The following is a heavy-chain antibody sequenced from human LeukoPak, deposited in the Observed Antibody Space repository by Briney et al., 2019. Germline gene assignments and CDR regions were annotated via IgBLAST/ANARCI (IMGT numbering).Heavy chain of an antibody. CDR2: IIPIFGIA. J-gene: IGHJ6*02. CDR3: ARDVYCSGGSCVYYYYGMDV. D-gene: IGHD2-15*01. Sequence: SVKVSCKASGYTFTGYYMHWVRQAPGQGLEWMGRIIPIFGIANYAQKFQGRVTITADKSTSTAYMELSSLRSEDTAVYYCARDVYCSGGSCVYYYYGMDVWGQGTTVTVSS. V-gene: IGHV1-69*04. CDR1: GYTFTGYY.